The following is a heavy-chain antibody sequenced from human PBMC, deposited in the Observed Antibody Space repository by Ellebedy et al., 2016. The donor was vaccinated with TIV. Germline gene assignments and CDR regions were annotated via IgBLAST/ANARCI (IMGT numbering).Heavy chain of an antibody. J-gene: IGHJ4*02. CDR2: INHSGST. CDR3: ARHRHCSGGSCYSGSGDYSYYFDY. D-gene: IGHD2-15*01. Sequence: SETLSLXCAVYGGSFSGYYWSWIRQPPGKGLEWIGEINHSGSTNYNPSLKSRVTISVDTSKNQFSLKLSSVTAADTAVYYCARHRHCSGGSCYSGSGDYSYYFDYWGQGIRVTVSS. CDR1: GGSFSGYY. V-gene: IGHV4-34*01.